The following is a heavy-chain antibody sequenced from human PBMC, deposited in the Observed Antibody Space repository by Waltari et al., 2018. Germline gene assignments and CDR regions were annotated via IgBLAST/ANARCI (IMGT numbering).Heavy chain of an antibody. CDR3: ASGGLDSSGQQDPFDY. V-gene: IGHV1-69*01. J-gene: IGHJ4*02. CDR2: IIPIFGTA. D-gene: IGHD3-22*01. Sequence: QVQLVQSGAEVKKPGSSVKVSCKAPGGTSSRYAISWVRQAPGQGLGWMGGIIPIFGTANYAQKFQGRVTITADESTSTAYMELSSLRSEDTAVYYCASGGLDSSGQQDPFDYWGQGTLVTVSS. CDR1: GGTSSRYA.